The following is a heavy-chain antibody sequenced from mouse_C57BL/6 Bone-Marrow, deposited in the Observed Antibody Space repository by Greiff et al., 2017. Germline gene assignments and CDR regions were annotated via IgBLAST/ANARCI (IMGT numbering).Heavy chain of an antibody. CDR3: AGGIYYFDY. CDR2: INPGSGGT. V-gene: IGHV1-54*01. J-gene: IGHJ2*01. CDR1: GYAFTNYL. Sequence: QVQLQQSGAELVRPGTSVTVSCKASGYAFTNYLIEWVKQRPGQGLEWIGVINPGSGGTNYNEKFKGKATLTADKSSSTAYMQLSSLTSEDSAVYFCAGGIYYFDYWGQGTTLTVSS.